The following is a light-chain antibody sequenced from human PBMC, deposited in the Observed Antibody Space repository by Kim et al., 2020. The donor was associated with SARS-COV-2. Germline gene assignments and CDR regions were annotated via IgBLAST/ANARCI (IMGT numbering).Light chain of an antibody. V-gene: IGKV2-30*01. CDR1: HSLVYSDGNIY. CDR3: MQGTHWPFT. Sequence: PAYMSCRSSHSLVYSDGNIYLNWFHQRPGQSPRRLIYKVSNRDSVVPDRFSGSGSGTDFTLQISRVEADDVGVYYCMQGTHWPFTFGPGTKVDIK. CDR2: KVS. J-gene: IGKJ3*01.